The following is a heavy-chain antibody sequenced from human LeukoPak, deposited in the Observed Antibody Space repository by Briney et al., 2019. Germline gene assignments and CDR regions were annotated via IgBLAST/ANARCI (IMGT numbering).Heavy chain of an antibody. D-gene: IGHD3-10*01. V-gene: IGHV1-2*02. CDR1: GYTFTGYY. CDR2: INPNSGGT. Sequence: ASVRVSCKASGYTFTGYYMHWVRQAPGQGLEWMGWINPNSGGTNHAQKFQGRVTMTRDTSISTAYMELSRLRSDDTAVYYCARDRPLDADDYYGFYYFDYWGQGTLVTVSS. J-gene: IGHJ4*02. CDR3: ARDRPLDADDYYGFYYFDY.